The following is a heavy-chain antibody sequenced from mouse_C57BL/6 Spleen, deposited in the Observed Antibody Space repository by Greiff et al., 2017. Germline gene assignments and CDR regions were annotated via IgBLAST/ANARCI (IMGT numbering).Heavy chain of an antibody. J-gene: IGHJ2*01. V-gene: IGHV1-50*01. CDR2: IDPSDSYT. CDR3: ARDPYYDYDGVYYLDY. CDR1: GYTFTSYW. D-gene: IGHD2-4*01. Sequence: QVQLQQPGAELVKPGASVKLSCKASGYTFTSYWMQWVKQRPGQGLEWIGEIDPSDSYTNYNQKFKGKATLTVDTSSSTAYMQLSSLTSEESAVYYGARDPYYDYDGVYYLDYWGQGTTLTVSS.